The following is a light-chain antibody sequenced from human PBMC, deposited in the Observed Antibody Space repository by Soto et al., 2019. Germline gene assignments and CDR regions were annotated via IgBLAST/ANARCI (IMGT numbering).Light chain of an antibody. CDR2: GAS. J-gene: IGKJ4*01. Sequence: EIVLMQSPGTLSLSPGERATLSCRASEIVTGAWLTWYQQKPDQAPRLLIYGASRRATGIPDRFSGSGSGTDFTLTISRLEPEDSAVYYCQQYDASVLTFGGGTKVDIK. CDR1: EIVTGAW. CDR3: QQYDASVLT. V-gene: IGKV3-20*01.